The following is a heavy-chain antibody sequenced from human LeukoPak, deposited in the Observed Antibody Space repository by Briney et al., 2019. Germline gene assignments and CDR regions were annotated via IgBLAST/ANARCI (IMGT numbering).Heavy chain of an antibody. D-gene: IGHD2-2*01. V-gene: IGHV3-9*01. CDR3: ARDVADYQLLWEEVWFDP. CDR1: GFTFDDYA. Sequence: PGGSLRLSCAASGFTFDDYAMHWVRQAPGKGLEWVSGISWNSGSTSYADSVKGRFTISRDNAKNTLYLQMNSLRAEDTAVYYCARDVADYQLLWEEVWFDPWGQGTRVTVSS. CDR2: ISWNSGST. J-gene: IGHJ5*02.